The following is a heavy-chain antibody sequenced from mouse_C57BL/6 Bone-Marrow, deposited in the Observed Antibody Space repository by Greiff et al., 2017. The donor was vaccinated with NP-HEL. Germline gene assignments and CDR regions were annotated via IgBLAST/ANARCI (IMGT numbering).Heavy chain of an antibody. CDR2: IYPGDGGT. J-gene: IGHJ2*01. D-gene: IGHD2-3*01. CDR3: ASVYAGYYVFFDY. Sequence: QVQLQQSGPELVKPGASVKISCKASGYAFSSSWMNWVKQRPGKGLEWIGRIYPGDGGTNYNGKFKGKATLTADKSSSTAYMQLSSLTSEDSAVYYCASVYAGYYVFFDYWGQGTTLTVSS. CDR1: GYAFSSSW. V-gene: IGHV1-82*01.